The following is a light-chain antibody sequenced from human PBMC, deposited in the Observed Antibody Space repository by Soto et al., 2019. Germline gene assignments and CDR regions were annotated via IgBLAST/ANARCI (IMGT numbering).Light chain of an antibody. CDR3: QSYDSSLSGSSV. CDR1: SSNIGAGYD. J-gene: IGLJ2*01. CDR2: GNS. Sequence: QSVLTQPPSVSGAPGQRVTISCTGSSSNIGAGYDVHWYQQLPGTAPKLLIYGNSNRPSGVPDRFSGSKSGTSACLAITGLQAEDEADYYCQSYDSSLSGSSVFGGGTKLTVL. V-gene: IGLV1-40*01.